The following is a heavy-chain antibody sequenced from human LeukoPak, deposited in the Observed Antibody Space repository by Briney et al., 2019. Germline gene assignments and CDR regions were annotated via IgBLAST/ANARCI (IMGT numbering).Heavy chain of an antibody. Sequence: PGGSLRLSCAASGFTFDDYAMHWVRQAPGKGLEWVSGINWNSGNIGYADSVKGRFTISRDNAKNSLYLQMNSLRVEDTAVYYCARAPTVLVGYCSSSSCQADYWGQGTLVTVSS. D-gene: IGHD2-2*01. CDR3: ARAPTVLVGYCSSSSCQADY. V-gene: IGHV3-9*01. J-gene: IGHJ4*02. CDR2: INWNSGNI. CDR1: GFTFDDYA.